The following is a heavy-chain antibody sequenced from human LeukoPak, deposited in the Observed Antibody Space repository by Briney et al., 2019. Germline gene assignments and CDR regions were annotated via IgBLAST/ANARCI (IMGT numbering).Heavy chain of an antibody. CDR1: GYSFTSYW. Sequence: PGESLKISCKGSGYSFTSYWIGWVRQMPGKGLEWMGIIYPGDSDTRYSPSFQGQVTISADKSISTAYLQWSSLKASDTAMYYCARQRIVTPIPGLYYMDVWGKGTTVTVSS. CDR2: IYPGDSDT. V-gene: IGHV5-51*01. D-gene: IGHD2-21*02. CDR3: ARQRIVTPIPGLYYMDV. J-gene: IGHJ6*03.